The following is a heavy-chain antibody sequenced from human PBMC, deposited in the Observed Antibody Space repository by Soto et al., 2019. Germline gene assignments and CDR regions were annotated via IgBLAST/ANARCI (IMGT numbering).Heavy chain of an antibody. CDR1: GLTFTNAW. J-gene: IGHJ4*02. CDR3: STLPLPYGDSPFDY. CDR2: IKSKIDGETT. Sequence: EVQLLESGGGLVQPGGSLRLSCAASGLTFTNAWMNWVRQDPGKGLVWVCPIKSKIDGETTDYAAPVKGRFSISRDDLKNTLYLEMNSLTTEDTAVYYCSTLPLPYGDSPFDYWGQGTLVTVSS. D-gene: IGHD4-17*01. V-gene: IGHV3-15*01.